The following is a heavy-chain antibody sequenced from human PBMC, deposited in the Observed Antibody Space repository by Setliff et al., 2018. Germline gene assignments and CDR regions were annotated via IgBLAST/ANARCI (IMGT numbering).Heavy chain of an antibody. CDR3: ARSPPNRGSGSGWYGDF. CDR2: INANTGGT. D-gene: IGHD6-19*01. J-gene: IGHJ4*02. CDR1: GYIFTNYY. V-gene: IGHV1-2*02. Sequence: ASVKVSCKTSGYIFTNYYIHWVRQAPGQGLEWMGWINANTGGTREVQKFQGRVTMTRDTSIDTAYMEVNRLTYDDTAVYYCARSPPNRGSGSGWYGDFWGQGTLVTVSS.